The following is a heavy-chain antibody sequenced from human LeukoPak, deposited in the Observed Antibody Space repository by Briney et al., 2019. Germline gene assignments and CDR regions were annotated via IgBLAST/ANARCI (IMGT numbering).Heavy chain of an antibody. CDR1: GFTFSSYA. J-gene: IGHJ4*02. V-gene: IGHV3-23*01. Sequence: GGSLRLSCAASGFTFSSYAMSWVRQAPGKGLEWVSSISDSGGYTFYADSVKGRFTISRDNSKNTVYLQMNSLRAEDTAVYYCAKGGSYRSQPYFDYWGQGTPVTVSS. CDR3: AKGGSYRSQPYFDY. CDR2: ISDSGGYT. D-gene: IGHD3-16*02.